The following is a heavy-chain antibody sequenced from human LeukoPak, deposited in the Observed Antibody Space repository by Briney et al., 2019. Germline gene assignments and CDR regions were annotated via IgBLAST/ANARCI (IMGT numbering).Heavy chain of an antibody. Sequence: ASVKVSCKSSGYTFTGYFIHWVRQAPGQGLEWMGWINPNGGGTSYAQKFQGRVTMIRDAALSTAYMELSRLRSDNAAVYYCARDSRRDNCNFFHYWGQGTLVSVSS. CDR3: ARDSRRDNCNFFHY. V-gene: IGHV1-2*02. D-gene: IGHD5-24*01. J-gene: IGHJ4*02. CDR2: INPNGGGT. CDR1: GYTFTGYF.